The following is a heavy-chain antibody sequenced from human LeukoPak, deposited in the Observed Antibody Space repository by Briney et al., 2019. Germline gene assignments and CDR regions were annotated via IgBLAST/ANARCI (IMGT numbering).Heavy chain of an antibody. CDR2: IYISGST. Sequence: SETLSLTCTVSGGSIRSYDWSWIRQPAGKGLEWIGRIYISGSTDYNTSLKSRVTISVDRSKNQFSLKLSSVTAADTAVYYCARGVRGYCSSTSCYTFDYWGQGTLVTVSS. V-gene: IGHV4-4*07. CDR1: GGSIRSYD. D-gene: IGHD2-2*02. CDR3: ARGVRGYCSSTSCYTFDY. J-gene: IGHJ4*02.